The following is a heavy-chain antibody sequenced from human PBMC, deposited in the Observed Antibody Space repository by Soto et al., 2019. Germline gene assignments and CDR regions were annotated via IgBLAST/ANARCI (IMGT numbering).Heavy chain of an antibody. V-gene: IGHV1-18*01. CDR1: GYTFTSYG. J-gene: IGHJ5*02. CDR3: ARKTAVAGTFWFDP. Sequence: GASVKVSCKASGYTFTSYGISWVRQAPGQGLEWMGWISAYNGNTNYAQKLQGRVTMTTDTSTSTAYMELRSLRSDDTAVYYCARKTAVAGTFWFDPWGQGTLVTVSS. CDR2: ISAYNGNT. D-gene: IGHD6-19*01.